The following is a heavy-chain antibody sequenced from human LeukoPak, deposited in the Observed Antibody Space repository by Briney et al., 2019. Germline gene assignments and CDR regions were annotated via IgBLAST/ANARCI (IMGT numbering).Heavy chain of an antibody. Sequence: ASVKVSYKASGYTFTSYYMHWVRQAPGQGLEWMGIINPSGGSTSYAQKFQGRVTMARDTSTSTVYMELSSLRSEDTAVYYCARGTAAAGMEYWGQGTLVTVSS. CDR3: ARGTAAAGMEY. V-gene: IGHV1-46*01. J-gene: IGHJ4*02. CDR1: GYTFTSYY. CDR2: INPSGGST. D-gene: IGHD6-13*01.